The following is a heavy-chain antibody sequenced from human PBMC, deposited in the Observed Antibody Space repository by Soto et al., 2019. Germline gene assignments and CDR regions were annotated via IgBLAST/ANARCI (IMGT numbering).Heavy chain of an antibody. Sequence: QVQLVQSGAEVKKPGASVKVSCKASGYTFTSYDINWVRQATGQGLEWMGWMNPNSGNTGYAQKFQGRVTMTRNTTXXAAYMELSSLRSEDTAVHYCAGGERGAGYYWGCDPWGQGSLVTVSS. CDR2: MNPNSGNT. D-gene: IGHD3-9*01. J-gene: IGHJ5*02. V-gene: IGHV1-8*01. CDR1: GYTFTSYD. CDR3: AGGERGAGYYWGCDP.